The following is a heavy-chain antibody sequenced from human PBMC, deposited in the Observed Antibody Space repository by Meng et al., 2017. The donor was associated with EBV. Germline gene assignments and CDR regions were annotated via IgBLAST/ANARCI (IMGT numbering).Heavy chain of an antibody. CDR2: IYYSGST. J-gene: IGHJ4*02. V-gene: IGHV4-39*07. CDR1: GGSISSSSYY. CDR3: ARSSPVRFGELSN. D-gene: IGHD3-10*01. Sequence: QLQLQESGPGLVKPSXXXXLXXXVSGGSISSSSYYWGWTRQPPGKGLEWIGSIYYSGSTYYNPSLKSRVTISVDTSKNQFSLKLSSVTAADTAVYYCARSSPVRFGELSNWGQGTLFTVSS.